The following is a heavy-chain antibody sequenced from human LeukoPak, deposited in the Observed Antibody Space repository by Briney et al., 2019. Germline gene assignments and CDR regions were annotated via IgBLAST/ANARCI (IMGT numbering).Heavy chain of an antibody. V-gene: IGHV4-34*01. Sequence: SETLSLTCAVYGGSFSGYYWSWIRQPPGKGLEWIGEINHSGSTNYNPSLKSRVTISVDTSKNQFSLKLSSVTAADTAVYYCARVRDYYYYMDVWGKGTTVTVSS. CDR3: ARVRDYYYYMDV. J-gene: IGHJ6*03. CDR1: GGSFSGYY. CDR2: INHSGST.